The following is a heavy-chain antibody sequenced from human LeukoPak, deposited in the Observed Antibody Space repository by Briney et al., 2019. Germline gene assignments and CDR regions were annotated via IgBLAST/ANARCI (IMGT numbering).Heavy chain of an antibody. V-gene: IGHV4-34*01. Sequence: SETLSLTCAVYGGSFSGYYWSWIRQPPGKGLEWIGEINHSGSTNYNPSLKSRVTISVDTSKNQFSLKLSSVTAADTAVYYCARVRDYYYYMDVWGKGTTVTVSS. CDR3: ARVRDYYYYMDV. J-gene: IGHJ6*03. CDR1: GGSFSGYY. CDR2: INHSGST.